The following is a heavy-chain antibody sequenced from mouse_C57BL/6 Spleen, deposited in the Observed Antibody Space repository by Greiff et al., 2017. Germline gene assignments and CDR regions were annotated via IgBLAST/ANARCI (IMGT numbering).Heavy chain of an antibody. Sequence: VQLKESGGDLVKPGGSLKLSCAASGFTFSSYGMSWVRQTPDKRLEWVATISRGGSYTYYPDSVKGRFTISRDNAKNTLYLQMSSLKSEDTAMYYCARLYYYGSSHYYAMDYWGQGTSVTVSS. J-gene: IGHJ4*01. V-gene: IGHV5-6*01. CDR3: ARLYYYGSSHYYAMDY. CDR2: ISRGGSYT. D-gene: IGHD1-1*01. CDR1: GFTFSSYG.